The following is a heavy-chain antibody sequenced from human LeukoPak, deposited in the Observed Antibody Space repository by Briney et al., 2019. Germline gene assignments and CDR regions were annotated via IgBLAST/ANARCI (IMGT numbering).Heavy chain of an antibody. CDR3: ATGGTPNYYYYYYMDV. D-gene: IGHD3-16*01. CDR2: ISYDGSKK. J-gene: IGHJ6*03. Sequence: GGSLRLSCAASGFTFSSYGMHWVRQAPGKGLEWVAVISYDGSKKYYADSVKGRFIISREKSNNTLYLQMNSLRTEDTAVYYCATGGTPNYYYYYYMDVWGKGTTVTVSS. CDR1: GFTFSSYG. V-gene: IGHV3-30*01.